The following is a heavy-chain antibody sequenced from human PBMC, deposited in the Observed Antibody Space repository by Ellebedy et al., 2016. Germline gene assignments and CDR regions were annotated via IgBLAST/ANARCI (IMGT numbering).Heavy chain of an antibody. D-gene: IGHD2-2*02. Sequence: KVSXXGSGYSFTSYWIGWVRQMPGKGLEWMGIIYPGDSDTRYSPSFQGQVTISADKSISTAYLQWSSLKASDTAMYYCAKTYCSSTSCYNWGFDYWGQGTLVTVSS. CDR1: GYSFTSYW. J-gene: IGHJ4*02. V-gene: IGHV5-51*01. CDR2: IYPGDSDT. CDR3: AKTYCSSTSCYNWGFDY.